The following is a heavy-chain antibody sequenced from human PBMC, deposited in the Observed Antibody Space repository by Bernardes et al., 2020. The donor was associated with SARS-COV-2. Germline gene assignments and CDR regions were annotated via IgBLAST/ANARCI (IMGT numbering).Heavy chain of an antibody. CDR2: IFYSGRT. J-gene: IGHJ4*02. CDR3: ARDRGGSSYFDS. D-gene: IGHD1-26*01. CDR1: GDSISNYY. Sequence: TLSLTCTVSGDSISNYYWSWIRQPPGKGLEWIGNIFYSGRTNYNPSLKSRATISVDTSKTQFSLKLSSVTAADTAVYYCARDRGGSSYFDSWGQGTLVTVSS. V-gene: IGHV4-59*01.